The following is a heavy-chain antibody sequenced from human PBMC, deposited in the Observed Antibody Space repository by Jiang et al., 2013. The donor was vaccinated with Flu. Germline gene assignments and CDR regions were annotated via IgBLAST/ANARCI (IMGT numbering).Heavy chain of an antibody. CDR1: GDSISNGNYY. J-gene: IGHJ6*02. Sequence: QTLSLTCSVSGDSISNGNYYWNWIRQSPGKGLEWIGYIYYSGSTHFNPSLKSRVTISGDTSKNHFSLRLTSVTAADTAVYYCARSDYYYYGVDVWGQGTTVIVSS. V-gene: IGHV4-30-4*01. CDR2: IYYSGST. CDR3: ARSDYYYYGVDV.